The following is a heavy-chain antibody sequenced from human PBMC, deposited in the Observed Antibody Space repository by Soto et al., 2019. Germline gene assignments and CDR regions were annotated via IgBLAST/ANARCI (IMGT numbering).Heavy chain of an antibody. CDR1: GFTFSSYA. D-gene: IGHD3-22*01. V-gene: IGHV3-23*01. Sequence: GGSLRLSCAASGFTFSSYAMSWVRQAPGKGLEWVSAISGSGGSTYYADSVKGRFTISRDNSKNTLYLQMNSLRAEDTAVYYCAKDRGSSGYYNPNWLDPWGQGTLVTVSS. J-gene: IGHJ5*02. CDR3: AKDRGSSGYYNPNWLDP. CDR2: ISGSGGST.